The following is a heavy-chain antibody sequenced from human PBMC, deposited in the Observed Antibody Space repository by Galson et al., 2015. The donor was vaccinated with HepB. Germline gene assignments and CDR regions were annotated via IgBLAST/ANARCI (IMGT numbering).Heavy chain of an antibody. CDR2: ISSSSYI. D-gene: IGHD6-19*01. CDR3: ATDYSSGWYYFDY. CDR1: GFTFSSYS. J-gene: IGHJ4*02. V-gene: IGHV3-21*01. Sequence: SLRLSCAASGFTFSSYSMNWVRQAPGKGLEWVSSISSSSYIYYADSVKGRFTISRDNAKNSLYLQMNSLRAEDTAVYYCATDYSSGWYYFDYWGQGTLVTVSS.